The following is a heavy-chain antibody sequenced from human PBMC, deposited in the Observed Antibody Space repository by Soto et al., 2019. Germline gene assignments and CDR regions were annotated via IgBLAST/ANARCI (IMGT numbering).Heavy chain of an antibody. CDR1: GFTFSSYA. J-gene: IGHJ3*02. D-gene: IGHD2-15*01. V-gene: IGHV3-23*01. CDR2: ISGSGGST. Sequence: HLGGSLRLSCAASGFTFSSYAMSWVRQAPGKGLEWVSAISGSGGSTYYADSVKGRFTISRDNSKNTLYLQMNSLRAEDTAVYYCAKDMDIVVVVAATPARSDAFDIWGQGTMVTVSS. CDR3: AKDMDIVVVVAATPARSDAFDI.